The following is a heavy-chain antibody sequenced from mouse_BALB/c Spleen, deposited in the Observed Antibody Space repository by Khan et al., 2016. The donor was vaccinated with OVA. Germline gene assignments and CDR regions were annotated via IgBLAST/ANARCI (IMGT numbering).Heavy chain of an antibody. D-gene: IGHD2-3*01. CDR1: GYTFTSYT. J-gene: IGHJ3*01. Sequence: VELVESGAELARPGASVKMSCKASGYTFTSYTIHWIKLRPGQGLEWIGYINPSNGYTNYNQKFKDKAILTADKSSTTAYMQLSSLTSDDSAVYNGVRDGAYDRSDGWFAYWGQGTLVTVSA. V-gene: IGHV1-4*01. CDR3: VRDGAYDRSDGWFAY. CDR2: INPSNGYT.